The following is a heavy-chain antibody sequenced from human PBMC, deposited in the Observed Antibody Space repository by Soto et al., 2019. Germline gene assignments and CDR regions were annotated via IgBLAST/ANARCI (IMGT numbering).Heavy chain of an antibody. J-gene: IGHJ5*02. Sequence: QINLIESGPTLVKPTQTLTLTCTFSGFSLSTSGAAVGWVRQPPGRALEWLALIYWDGDKRYNASLGNRLTITKDSSMNQVVLTLTNVDPADTATYYCAPRATMTIFGLIIDNGIWFDPWVQGTRVIVAS. V-gene: IGHV2-5*02. CDR3: APRATMTIFGLIIDNGIWFDP. D-gene: IGHD3-3*01. CDR2: IYWDGDK. CDR1: GFSLSTSGAA.